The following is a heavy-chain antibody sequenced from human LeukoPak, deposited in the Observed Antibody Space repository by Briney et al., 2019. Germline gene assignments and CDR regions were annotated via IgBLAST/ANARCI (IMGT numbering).Heavy chain of an antibody. Sequence: GGSLRLSCAASGFTFSSYAMSWVRQAPGKGLEWVSAISVSGGTTYYADSVKGRFTISRDNSKNTLYLEMNSLRAEDTVVYYCAEDGSMVRESEYFQHWGQGTMVTVS. CDR2: ISVSGGTT. D-gene: IGHD3-10*01. V-gene: IGHV3-23*01. CDR3: AEDGSMVRESEYFQH. CDR1: GFTFSSYA. J-gene: IGHJ1*01.